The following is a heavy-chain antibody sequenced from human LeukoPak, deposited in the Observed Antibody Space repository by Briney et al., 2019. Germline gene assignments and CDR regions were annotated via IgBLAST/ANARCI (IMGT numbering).Heavy chain of an antibody. J-gene: IGHJ4*02. D-gene: IGHD3-10*01. CDR2: INHSGST. CDR3: ARRSGGRGPQAC. CDR1: GGSFSGYY. V-gene: IGHV4-34*01. Sequence: SETLSLTCAVYGGSFSGYYWSWIRQPPGKGLEWIGEINHSGSTNYNPSLKSRVTISVDTSKNQFSLKLSSVTAADTAVYYCARRSGGRGPQACWGQGTLVTVSS.